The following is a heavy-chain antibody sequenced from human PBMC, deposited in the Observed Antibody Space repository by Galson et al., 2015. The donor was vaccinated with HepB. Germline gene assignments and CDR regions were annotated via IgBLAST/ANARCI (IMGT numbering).Heavy chain of an antibody. Sequence: SLRLSCAASGLTFSDYYMSWIRQAPGKGLEWVSYISSSSSYTNYADSVKGRFTISRDNAKNSLYLQMNSLRAEDTAVYYCARDHQFHYYGSGSHFDYWGQGTLVTVSS. D-gene: IGHD3-10*01. J-gene: IGHJ4*02. CDR1: GLTFSDYY. CDR2: ISSSSSYT. CDR3: ARDHQFHYYGSGSHFDY. V-gene: IGHV3-11*06.